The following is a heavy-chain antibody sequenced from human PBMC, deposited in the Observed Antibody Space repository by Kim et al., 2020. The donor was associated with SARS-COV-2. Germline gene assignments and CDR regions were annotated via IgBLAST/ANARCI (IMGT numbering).Heavy chain of an antibody. CDR3: AKDQSEVATFLYGMDV. D-gene: IGHD5-12*01. J-gene: IGHJ6*02. CDR1: GFTFSSYG. CDR2: ISYDGSNK. Sequence: GGSLRLSCAASGFTFSSYGMHWVRQAPGKGLEWVAVISYDGSNKYYADSVKGRFTISRDNSKNTLYLQMNSLRAEDTAVYYCAKDQSEVATFLYGMDVWGQGTTVTVSS. V-gene: IGHV3-30*18.